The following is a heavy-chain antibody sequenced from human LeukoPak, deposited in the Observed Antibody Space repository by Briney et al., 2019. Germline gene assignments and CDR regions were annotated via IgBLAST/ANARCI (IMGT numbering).Heavy chain of an antibody. CDR1: GYTFTSYY. CDR2: IIPIFGTA. Sequence: SVKVSCKASGYTFTSYYIHWVRQAPGQGLEWMGGIIPIFGTANYAQKFQGRVTITADKSTSTAYMELSSLRSEDTAVYYCARIQGYSYGPNWYFDLWGRGTLVTVSS. J-gene: IGHJ2*01. D-gene: IGHD5-18*01. V-gene: IGHV1-69*06. CDR3: ARIQGYSYGPNWYFDL.